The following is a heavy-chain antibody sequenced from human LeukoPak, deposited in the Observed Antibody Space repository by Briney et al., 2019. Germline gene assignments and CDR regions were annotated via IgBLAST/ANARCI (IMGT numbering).Heavy chain of an antibody. D-gene: IGHD6-19*01. V-gene: IGHV3-30*18. CDR1: GFTFSSYA. J-gene: IGHJ4*02. Sequence: PGRSLRLSCAASGFTFSSYAMHWVRQAPGKGLEWVAVISYDGSNKYYADSVKGRFTISRDNSKNTLYLQMNGLRPEDTAVYYCAKSRLRELAVAGNWGQGTLVTVSS. CDR3: AKSRLRELAVAGN. CDR2: ISYDGSNK.